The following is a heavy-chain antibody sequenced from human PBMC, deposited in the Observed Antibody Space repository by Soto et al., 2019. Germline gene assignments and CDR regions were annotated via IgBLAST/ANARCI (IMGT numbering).Heavy chain of an antibody. V-gene: IGHV1-69*13. D-gene: IGHD2-15*01. CDR2: IIPIFGTA. J-gene: IGHJ4*02. CDR1: GGTFSSYA. Sequence: SVKVSCKASGGTFSSYAISWVRQAPGQGLEWMGGIIPIFGTANYAQKFQGRVTITADESTSTAYMELSSLRSEDTAVYYCASESRYCSGGSCYFLPGIDYWGQGTLVTVSS. CDR3: ASESRYCSGGSCYFLPGIDY.